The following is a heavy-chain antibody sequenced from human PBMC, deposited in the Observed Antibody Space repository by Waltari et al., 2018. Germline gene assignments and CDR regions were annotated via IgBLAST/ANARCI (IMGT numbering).Heavy chain of an antibody. CDR1: GYTFTGYY. J-gene: IGHJ4*02. CDR2: INPNSGGT. V-gene: IGHV1-2*06. CDR3: ARWGDGYCSGGSCLAFDY. Sequence: EVKKPGASVKVSCKASGYTFTGYYMHWVRQAPGQGLEWMGRINPNSGGTNYAQKFQGRVTMTRDTSISTAYMELSRLRSDDTAVYYCARWGDGYCSGGSCLAFDYWGQGTLVTVSS. D-gene: IGHD2-15*01.